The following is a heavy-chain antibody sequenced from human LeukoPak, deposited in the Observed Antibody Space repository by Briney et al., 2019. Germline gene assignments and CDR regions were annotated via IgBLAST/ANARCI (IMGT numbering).Heavy chain of an antibody. CDR2: INPNSGST. J-gene: IGHJ4*02. CDR3: ARTFASYYLSGLDY. Sequence: GPSVKVSCKASGYPFTGYYIHWVRQAPGQGLEWMGWINPNSGSTNSAQKFQVRVTMTRDTSITAAYMELSSLRSDDTAVYYCARTFASYYLSGLDYWGQGTLVTVSA. D-gene: IGHD5-18*01. V-gene: IGHV1-2*02. CDR1: GYPFTGYY.